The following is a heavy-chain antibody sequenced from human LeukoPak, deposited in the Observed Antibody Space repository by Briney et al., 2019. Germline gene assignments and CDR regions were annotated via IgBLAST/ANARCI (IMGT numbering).Heavy chain of an antibody. CDR2: ISPSGDST. Sequence: PGGSLRLSCAASGFTFNNYAMNWVRQAPGKGLEWVSHISPSGDSTYYADSVKGRFTISRDSSKNTLSLQMNSLRAEDTAVYYCAKIPKGGYFDYWGQGTLATVSS. V-gene: IGHV3-23*01. D-gene: IGHD2-2*01. CDR3: AKIPKGGYFDY. J-gene: IGHJ4*02. CDR1: GFTFNNYA.